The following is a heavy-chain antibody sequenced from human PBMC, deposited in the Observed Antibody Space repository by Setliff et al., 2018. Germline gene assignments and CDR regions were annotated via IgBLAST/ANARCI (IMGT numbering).Heavy chain of an antibody. V-gene: IGHV4-38-2*02. CDR1: GYSISNDYF. Sequence: PSETLSLTCTLSGYSISNDYFWGWSRQPPGKGLEWIGSIYHSGSTSYYPSLKSRVTISVDTSKNQFSLNLSSVTAADTAVYYCAKHRSYFDYWGQGTLVTVST. J-gene: IGHJ4*02. CDR2: IYHSGST. CDR3: AKHRSYFDY.